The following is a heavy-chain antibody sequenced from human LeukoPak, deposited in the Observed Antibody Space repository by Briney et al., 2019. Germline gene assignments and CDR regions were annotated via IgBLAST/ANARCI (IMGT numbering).Heavy chain of an antibody. V-gene: IGHV1-2*04. CDR1: GYTFTGYY. D-gene: IGHD3-22*01. CDR3: ARSHPPNYYDSSGYYSGFDY. Sequence: GASVKVSCKASGYTFTGYYMHWVRQAPGQGLEWMGWINPNSGGTNYAQKFQGWVTMTRDTSISTAYMELSRLRSDDTAVYYCARSHPPNYYDSSGYYSGFDYWGQGTLVTVSS. CDR2: INPNSGGT. J-gene: IGHJ4*02.